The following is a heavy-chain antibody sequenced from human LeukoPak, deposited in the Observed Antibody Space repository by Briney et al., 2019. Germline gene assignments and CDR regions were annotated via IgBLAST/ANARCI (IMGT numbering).Heavy chain of an antibody. CDR1: GYTFTGYY. V-gene: IGHV1-2*04. J-gene: IGHJ4*02. Sequence: ASVKVSCKAYGYTFTGYYMHWVRQAPGQWLEWMGWINPNSGGTNYAQKFQGWVTMTRDTSISTAYMELSRLRSDDTAVYYCARSSGDSSGYSVTYFDYWGQGTLVTVSS. D-gene: IGHD3-22*01. CDR2: INPNSGGT. CDR3: ARSSGDSSGYSVTYFDY.